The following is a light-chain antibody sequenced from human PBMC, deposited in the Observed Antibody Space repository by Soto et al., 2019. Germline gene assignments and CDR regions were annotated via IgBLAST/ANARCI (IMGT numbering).Light chain of an antibody. Sequence: DLQMTQSPSSLSASVGDRVSITCRASQSIASYLSWYQQKPGKAPKLLIYSASTLQSGVPARFRGIGSGTDFTLTISSLQPEDFATYYCQQSYSIVWTFGQGTKLEIK. CDR2: SAS. CDR3: QQSYSIVWT. CDR1: QSIASY. V-gene: IGKV1-39*01. J-gene: IGKJ1*01.